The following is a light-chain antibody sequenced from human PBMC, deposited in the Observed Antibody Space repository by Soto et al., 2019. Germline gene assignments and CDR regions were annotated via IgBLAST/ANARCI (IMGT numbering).Light chain of an antibody. CDR2: AAS. CDR3: QQTTSFPLT. V-gene: IGKV1-12*01. CDR1: QGISSW. J-gene: IGKJ4*01. Sequence: DLKMTQSQSVVSASVGDRVTITCRASQGISSWLAWYQHKPGSAPKLMIHAASILESGVPSRFSGRGSGTDFTLTISSLQPEDIATYYCQQTTSFPLTFGGGTQVEIK.